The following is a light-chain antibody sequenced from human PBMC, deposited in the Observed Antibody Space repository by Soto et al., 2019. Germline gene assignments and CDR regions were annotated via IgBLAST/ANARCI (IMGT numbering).Light chain of an antibody. V-gene: IGLV2-14*03. CDR1: STDVGGFNY. CDR2: DVT. J-gene: IGLJ2*01. Sequence: QSVLTQPAFVSGSPGRSVTISCTGTSTDVGGFNYVSWYQHLPGRAPKLIIYDVTNRPSGISYRFSASKSGRTASLTISGLQAEDEADYYCSSYSSSTTHVVFGGGTKLTVL. CDR3: SSYSSSTTHVV.